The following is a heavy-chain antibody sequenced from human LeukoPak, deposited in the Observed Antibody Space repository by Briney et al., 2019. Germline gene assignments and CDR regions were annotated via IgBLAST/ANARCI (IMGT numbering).Heavy chain of an antibody. CDR3: ARGELAVAPALRYYYYGMHV. D-gene: IGHD2-21*01. Sequence: SVKVSCKAYAGTFSSYTISWVRHAPGPGLEWMRRIIPILGLANYAQKFQGRVTITADKSTSTAYMELSSLRSEDTAVYYCARGELAVAPALRYYYYGMHVRRQGTTVTV. J-gene: IGHJ6*02. V-gene: IGHV1-69*02. CDR2: IIPILGLA. CDR1: AGTFSSYT.